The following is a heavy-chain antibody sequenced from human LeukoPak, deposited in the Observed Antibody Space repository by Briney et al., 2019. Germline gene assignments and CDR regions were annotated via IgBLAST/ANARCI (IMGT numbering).Heavy chain of an antibody. CDR1: GFTFSSYA. CDR3: ATSARTYIGSSLDY. Sequence: GGSLRLSCAASGFTFSSYAMGWVRQAPGKGLEWVSDITISGGTTHFYSDSAKGRFTISRDNSKNTLYLEMNSLRAENTALYYCATSARTYIGSSLDYWGQGTLVTVSS. CDR2: ITISGGTT. D-gene: IGHD2-15*01. J-gene: IGHJ4*02. V-gene: IGHV3-23*01.